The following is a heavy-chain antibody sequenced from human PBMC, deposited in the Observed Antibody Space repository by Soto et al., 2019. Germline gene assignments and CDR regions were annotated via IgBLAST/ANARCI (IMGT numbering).Heavy chain of an antibody. CDR2: IYHSGST. CDR3: ARLVVPAAYYFDY. D-gene: IGHD2-2*01. V-gene: IGHV4-4*02. J-gene: IGHJ4*02. Sequence: SETLSLTCAVSGGSISSSNWWSWVRQPPGKGLEWIGEIYHSGSTNYNPSLKSRVTISVDKSKNQFSLKLSSVTAADTAVYYCARLVVPAAYYFDYWGQGTLVTVSS. CDR1: GGSISSSNW.